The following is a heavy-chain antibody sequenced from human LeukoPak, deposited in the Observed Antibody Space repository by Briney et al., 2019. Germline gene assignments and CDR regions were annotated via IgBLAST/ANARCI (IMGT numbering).Heavy chain of an antibody. CDR3: ATRACGGNSGGAYYYYMDV. CDR2: IYYSGST. Sequence: SETLSLTCTVSGGSLSSYYWSWIRQPPGKGLEWFGYIYYSGSTNYNPSLKSRVTISVDTSKNQFSLKLSSVTAADTAVYYCATRACGGNSGGAYYYYMDVWGKGTTVTVSS. V-gene: IGHV4-59*01. J-gene: IGHJ6*03. D-gene: IGHD4-23*01. CDR1: GGSLSSYY.